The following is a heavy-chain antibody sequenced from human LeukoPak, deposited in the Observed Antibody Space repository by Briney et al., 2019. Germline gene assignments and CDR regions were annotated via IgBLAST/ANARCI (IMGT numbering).Heavy chain of an antibody. CDR1: GGTFSSYA. CDR3: ARVVPAAITYYYYYMDV. Sequence: SVKVSCKASGGTFSSYAISWVRQAPGQVLEWMGGIIPIFGTANYAQKFQGRVTITGDESTSTAYMELSSLRSEDTAVYYCARVVPAAITYYYYYMDVWAKGPRSPSP. CDR2: IIPIFGTA. D-gene: IGHD2-2*02. J-gene: IGHJ6*03. V-gene: IGHV1-69*13.